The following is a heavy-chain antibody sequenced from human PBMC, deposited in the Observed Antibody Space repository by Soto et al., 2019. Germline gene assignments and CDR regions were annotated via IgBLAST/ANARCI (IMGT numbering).Heavy chain of an antibody. Sequence: VQLVESGGGVVQPGRSLRLSCTASGFTFSNYGMHWVRQAPGKGLKWVAVISGSGGSTYYADSVKGRFTISRDNSKNTLYLQMNSLRAEDTAVYYCAKHLPYYYYDSSGYYGAPYYYYGMDVWGQGTTVTVSS. V-gene: IGHV3-23*04. CDR3: AKHLPYYYYDSSGYYGAPYYYYGMDV. J-gene: IGHJ6*02. CDR2: ISGSGGST. D-gene: IGHD3-22*01. CDR1: GFTFSNYG.